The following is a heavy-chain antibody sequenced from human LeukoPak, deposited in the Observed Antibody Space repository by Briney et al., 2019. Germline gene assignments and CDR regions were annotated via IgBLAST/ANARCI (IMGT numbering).Heavy chain of an antibody. CDR1: GFTVSNSY. CDR3: ARELGEFLDY. CDR2: IYSGGRT. D-gene: IGHD3-10*01. V-gene: IGHV3-53*01. J-gene: IGHJ4*02. Sequence: GGSLRLSCAASGFTVSNSYMSWVRQAPGKGLEWVSVIYSGGRTDYADSVKGRFTVSRDISRNTVYLQVNSLRAEDTAAYYCARELGEFLDYWGQGTLVTVSS.